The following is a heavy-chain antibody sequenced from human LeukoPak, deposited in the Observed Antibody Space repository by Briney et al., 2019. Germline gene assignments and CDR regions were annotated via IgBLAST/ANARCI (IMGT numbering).Heavy chain of an antibody. CDR2: IYSGGST. J-gene: IGHJ4*02. Sequence: GGSLRLSCAASGFTVSSNYMSWVRQAPGKGLEWVSVIYSGGSTYYADSVKGRFTISRDNSKNTLYLQMNSLRAEDTAVYYCARDSELWLFDYWGQGTLVTVSS. D-gene: IGHD5-18*01. CDR1: GFTVSSNY. CDR3: ARDSELWLFDY. V-gene: IGHV3-66*01.